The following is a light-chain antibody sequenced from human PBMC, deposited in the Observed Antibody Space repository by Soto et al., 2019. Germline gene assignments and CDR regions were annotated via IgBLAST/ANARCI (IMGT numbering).Light chain of an antibody. CDR3: QQYGSSPLT. CDR2: DAS. V-gene: IGKV3-20*01. J-gene: IGKJ4*01. Sequence: EIVLTQSPGTLSLSPGERATLSCRASQSVSSSYLAWYQQKPGQAPRFLIYDASSRATGIPDRFSGSGSGTDFNLTISRLETEDFAVYYCQQYGSSPLTFGGGTKVEIK. CDR1: QSVSSSY.